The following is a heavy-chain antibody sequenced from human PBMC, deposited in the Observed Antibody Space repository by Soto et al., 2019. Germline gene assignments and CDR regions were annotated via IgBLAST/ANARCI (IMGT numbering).Heavy chain of an antibody. Sequence: LSLTCSIYSGSFSGYYWSWIRQPPGKGLEWIGEISQSGNTNYSPSLKSRVSISIDTSKKQFSLNLASVSAADTAVYYCARAPKVSGSSQTRPDFWGQGTLVTVYS. J-gene: IGHJ4*02. CDR3: ARAPKVSGSSQTRPDF. CDR1: SGSFSGYY. CDR2: ISQSGNT. D-gene: IGHD6-6*01. V-gene: IGHV4-34*01.